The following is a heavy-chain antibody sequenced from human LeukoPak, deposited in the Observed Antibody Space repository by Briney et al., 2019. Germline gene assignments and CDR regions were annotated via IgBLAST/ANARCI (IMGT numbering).Heavy chain of an antibody. CDR2: IIPIFGTA. CDR3: ARGGGRDYYYFYGMDV. Sequence: SVKVSCKASGGTFSSYAISWVRQAPGQGLEWMGGIIPIFGTANYAQKFQGRVTITADESTSTAYMELSSLRSEDTAVYYCARGGGRDYYYFYGMDVWGKGTTVTVSS. D-gene: IGHD3-16*01. V-gene: IGHV1-69*01. J-gene: IGHJ6*04. CDR1: GGTFSSYA.